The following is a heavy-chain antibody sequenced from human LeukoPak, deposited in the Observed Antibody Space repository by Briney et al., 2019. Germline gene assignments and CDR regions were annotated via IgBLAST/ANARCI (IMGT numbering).Heavy chain of an antibody. CDR1: GFTFTDYY. D-gene: IGHD1-7*01. CDR2: ISGSGTTI. V-gene: IGHV3-11*04. J-gene: IGHJ3*01. Sequence: GGSLRLSCAASGFTFTDYYMGWIRQAPGKGLELLSYISGSGTTIFYADSVKGRFTISRDNAKNSVDLQMNSLRAEDTAVYYCGRDFGLVGTKRYLDLWGQGTMVTVSS. CDR3: GRDFGLVGTKRYLDL.